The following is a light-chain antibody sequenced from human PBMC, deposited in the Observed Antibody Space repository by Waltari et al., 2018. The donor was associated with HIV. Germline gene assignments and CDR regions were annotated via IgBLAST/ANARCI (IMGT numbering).Light chain of an antibody. J-gene: IGLJ1*01. Sequence: QSALTQPRSVSASPGQSVPISCPATSRSVGGYHFFSRYQQHPGKPPKRLIYYITKLPAGVPDRFSGYKSGQTASLTISGLQSEDEADYYCCSYAGSYTFVFGSGTKVTVL. V-gene: IGLV2-11*01. CDR2: YIT. CDR3: CSYAGSYTFV. CDR1: SRSVGGYHF.